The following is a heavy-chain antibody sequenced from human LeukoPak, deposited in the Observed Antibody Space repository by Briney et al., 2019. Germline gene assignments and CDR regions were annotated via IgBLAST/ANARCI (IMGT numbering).Heavy chain of an antibody. V-gene: IGHV3-48*04. CDR2: ISSGRTE. CDR3: ARGYCGGDCYGD. J-gene: IGHJ1*01. Sequence: GGSLRLSCVASGFTFSMHSLNWVRQTPGKGLEWVSYISSGRTEFYADSVKGRFTISRDNTKSSLYLQMNSLRAEDMAVYYCARGYCGGDCYGDWGQGTLVTVSS. CDR1: GFTFSMHS. D-gene: IGHD2-21*02.